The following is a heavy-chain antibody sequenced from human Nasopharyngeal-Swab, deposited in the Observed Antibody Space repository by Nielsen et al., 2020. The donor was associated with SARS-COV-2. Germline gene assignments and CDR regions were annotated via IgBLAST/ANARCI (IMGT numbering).Heavy chain of an antibody. D-gene: IGHD3-22*01. CDR1: GFTFSSYS. CDR2: ISSSSSYI. CDR3: ARVGGYYDRSGYGGDFDY. Sequence: GESLKISCAASGFTFSSYSMNWVRQAPGKGLEWVSSISSSSSYIYYADSVKGRFTISRDNAKNSLYLQMNSLRAEDTAVYYCARVGGYYDRSGYGGDFDYWGQGTLVTVSS. J-gene: IGHJ4*02. V-gene: IGHV3-21*01.